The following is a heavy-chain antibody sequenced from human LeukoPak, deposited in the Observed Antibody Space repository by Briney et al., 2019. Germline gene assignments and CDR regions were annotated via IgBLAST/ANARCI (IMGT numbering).Heavy chain of an antibody. CDR3: AKGLGVASLIVDALDM. CDR1: GLTFLDYA. J-gene: IGHJ3*02. D-gene: IGHD3/OR15-3a*01. CDR2: ITGRGGSV. V-gene: IGHV3-9*03. Sequence: PGRCLRLSCAAAGLTFLDYAIDSVRQVARNCLELGSGITGRGGSVLYAESVRCRFTISRDNAKNSLYLQMNSLRPEDMAFYYCAKGLGVASLIVDALDMWGQGTMVTV.